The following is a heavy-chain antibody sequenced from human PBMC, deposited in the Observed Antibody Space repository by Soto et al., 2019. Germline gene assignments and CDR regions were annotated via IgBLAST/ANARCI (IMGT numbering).Heavy chain of an antibody. V-gene: IGHV3-33*01. CDR3: ARAGGLGAVAVDY. CDR2: IWYDGSKK. J-gene: IGHJ4*02. D-gene: IGHD6-19*01. Sequence: GGSLRLSCAASGFTFSSYGMHWVRQAPGKGLEWVAVIWYDGSKKYYVDSVKGRFTISRDNSKNTLYLQMDSLRAEDTAVYYCARAGGLGAVAVDYWGQGTLVTVSS. CDR1: GFTFSSYG.